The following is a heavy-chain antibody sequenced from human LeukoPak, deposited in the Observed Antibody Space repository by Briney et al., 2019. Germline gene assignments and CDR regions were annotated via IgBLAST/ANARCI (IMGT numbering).Heavy chain of an antibody. Sequence: GGSLRLSCAASGFTVSSNYMSWVRQAPGKGLEWVSVIYSGGSTYYADSVKGRFTISRDNSKNTLYLQMNSLRAEDTAVYYCARSLGVGYYYGMDVWGQGTTVTVSS. J-gene: IGHJ6*02. CDR2: IYSGGST. D-gene: IGHD3-10*01. CDR3: ARSLGVGYYYGMDV. V-gene: IGHV3-53*01. CDR1: GFTVSSNY.